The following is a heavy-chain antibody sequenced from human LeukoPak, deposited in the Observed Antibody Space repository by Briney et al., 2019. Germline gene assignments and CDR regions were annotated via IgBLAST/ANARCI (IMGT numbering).Heavy chain of an antibody. Sequence: QPGESLRLSCVASGLSISGQWMNWVRQAPGQGLEWVANIKHDGSEEYYVDSVKGRFTVSRDDGRNSVSLQMNSVRAEGTAVYYCGYTNNFYHWGQGTLVVVSS. CDR3: GYTNNFYH. J-gene: IGHJ4*02. V-gene: IGHV3-7*01. CDR1: GLSISGQW. CDR2: IKHDGSEE. D-gene: IGHD3-16*02.